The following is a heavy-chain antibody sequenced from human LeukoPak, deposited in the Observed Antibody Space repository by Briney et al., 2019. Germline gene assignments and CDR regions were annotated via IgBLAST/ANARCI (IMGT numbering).Heavy chain of an antibody. V-gene: IGHV3-7*01. J-gene: IGHJ4*02. Sequence: GGFLRLSCAASGFTFSTYWMDWVRQAPGKGLEWVANINQDGSEKHCVDSVKGRFTISRDNAKNSLYLEMNSLTVDDTAIYYCTTSLNYWGRGTLVTVSS. CDR2: INQDGSEK. CDR3: TTSLNY. CDR1: GFTFSTYW.